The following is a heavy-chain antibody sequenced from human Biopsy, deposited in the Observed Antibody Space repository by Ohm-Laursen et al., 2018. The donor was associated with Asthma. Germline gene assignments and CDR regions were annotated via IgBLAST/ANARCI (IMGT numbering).Heavy chain of an antibody. CDR2: IYSGGTS. J-gene: IGHJ4*02. D-gene: IGHD2-2*01. V-gene: IGHV3-53*01. Sequence: SLRLSCAASGFTVSRDHMFWVRQAPGKGLEWVSVIYSGGTSDTADSVRGRFTISRDFYKNTLYLQMDSLRAEDTALYYCARGPEYVRSSGALDYWGQGTLVTVSS. CDR3: ARGPEYVRSSGALDY. CDR1: GFTVSRDH.